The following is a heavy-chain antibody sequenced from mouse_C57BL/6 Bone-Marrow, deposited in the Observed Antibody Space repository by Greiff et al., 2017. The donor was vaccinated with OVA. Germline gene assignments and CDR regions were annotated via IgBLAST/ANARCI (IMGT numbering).Heavy chain of an antibody. J-gene: IGHJ4*01. CDR3: ASTVNYAMDY. D-gene: IGHD1-1*01. Sequence: VQLQQSGAELARPGASVKLSCKASGYTFTSYGISWVKQRPGQGLEWIGEIYPRSGNTYYNEKFKGKATLTADKSSSTAYMELRSLTSEDSAVYFCASTVNYAMDYWGQGTSVTVSS. CDR2: IYPRSGNT. V-gene: IGHV1-81*01. CDR1: GYTFTSYG.